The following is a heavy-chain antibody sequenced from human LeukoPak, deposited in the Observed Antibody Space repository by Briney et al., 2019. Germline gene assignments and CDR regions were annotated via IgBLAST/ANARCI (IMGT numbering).Heavy chain of an antibody. D-gene: IGHD6-13*01. Sequence: PGGSLRLSCAASGFTFSSYGMHWVRQAPGKGLEWVAVISYDGSNKYYADSVKGRFTISRDNAKNTLYLQMNSLRAEDTAVYYCAKAVAAAGTGGYLWGQGTLVTVSS. J-gene: IGHJ4*02. CDR2: ISYDGSNK. CDR1: GFTFSSYG. CDR3: AKAVAAAGTGGYL. V-gene: IGHV3-30*18.